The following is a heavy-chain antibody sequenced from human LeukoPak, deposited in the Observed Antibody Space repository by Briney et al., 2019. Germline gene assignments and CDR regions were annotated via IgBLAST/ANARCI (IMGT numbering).Heavy chain of an antibody. CDR1: GFTFSSYS. J-gene: IGHJ6*02. Sequence: GGSLRLSCAASGFTFSSYSMNWVRQAPGKGLERVSYISSSSSTIYYADSVKGRFTISRDNAKNSLYLQMNSLRAEDTAVYYCARGMSGYYGMDVWGQGTTVTVSS. V-gene: IGHV3-48*01. CDR2: ISSSSSTI. CDR3: ARGMSGYYGMDV.